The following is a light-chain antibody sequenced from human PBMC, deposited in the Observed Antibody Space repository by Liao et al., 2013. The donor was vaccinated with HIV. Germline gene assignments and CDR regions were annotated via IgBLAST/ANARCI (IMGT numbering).Light chain of an antibody. CDR1: KLGDKY. CDR2: QDT. CDR3: QVWDNSSDPRGV. J-gene: IGLJ1*01. Sequence: SYELTQPHSVSVSPGQTASITCSGDKLGDKYACWYQQKPGQSPVLVIYQDTKRPSGIPERFSGSNSGNTATLTISRVEAGDEADYYCQVWDNSSDPRGVFGTGTKVTVL. V-gene: IGLV3-1*01.